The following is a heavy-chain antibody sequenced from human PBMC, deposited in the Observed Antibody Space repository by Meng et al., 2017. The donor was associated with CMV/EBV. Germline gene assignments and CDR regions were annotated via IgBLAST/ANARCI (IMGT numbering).Heavy chain of an antibody. D-gene: IGHD3-10*01. CDR2: INPDGRIT. CDR1: GGSISSSSYY. Sequence: GGSLRLSCTVSGGSISSSSYYWGWVRQAPGKGPVWVSIINPDGRITRYVDSVKGRFTISRDNAKNTLFLQMNSLRADDTAVYYCARDAGRHMDVWGQGTTVTDSS. CDR3: ARDAGRHMDV. J-gene: IGHJ6*02. V-gene: IGHV3-74*01.